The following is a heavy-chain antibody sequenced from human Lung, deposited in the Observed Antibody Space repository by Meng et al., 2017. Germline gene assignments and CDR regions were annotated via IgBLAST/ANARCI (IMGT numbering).Heavy chain of an antibody. CDR3: ARGPTTMAHDFDY. CDR2: INHSGST. CDR1: GGSFSDYY. J-gene: IGHJ4*02. D-gene: IGHD4-11*01. V-gene: IGHV4-34*01. Sequence: QVQLQQWGAVLLKPSETLTLTGVVSGGSFSDYYWSWIRQPAGKGLEWIGEINHSGSTNYNPSLESRATISVDTSQNNLSLKLSSVTAADSAVYYCARGPTTMAHDFDYWGQGTLVTVSS.